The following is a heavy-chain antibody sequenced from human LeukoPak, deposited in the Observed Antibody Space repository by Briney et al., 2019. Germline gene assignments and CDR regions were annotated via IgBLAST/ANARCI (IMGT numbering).Heavy chain of an antibody. CDR1: GYTFTGYY. CDR2: INPNSGGT. D-gene: IGHD5-18*01. J-gene: IGHJ5*02. CDR3: ARGYSYGFSSNWFDP. Sequence: ASVKVSCKASGYTFTGYYMHWVRQVPGQGLEWMGWINPNSGGTNYAQKFQGRVTMTRDTSISTAYMELSRLRSDDTAVYYCARGYSYGFSSNWFDPWGQGTLVTVSS. V-gene: IGHV1-2*02.